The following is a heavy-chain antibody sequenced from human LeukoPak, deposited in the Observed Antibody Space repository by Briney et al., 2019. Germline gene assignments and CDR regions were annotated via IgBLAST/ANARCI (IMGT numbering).Heavy chain of an antibody. Sequence: RSGGSLRLSCAASGFTFSSYAMSWVRQAPGKGLDWVSSINGGGGSTYYADSVKGRFTISRDNSKNTLYLQMNSLRAEDTAVYYCAKIGANVGFWGQGTLVTVSS. J-gene: IGHJ4*02. CDR3: AKIGANVGF. CDR2: INGGGGST. V-gene: IGHV3-23*01. D-gene: IGHD4/OR15-4a*01. CDR1: GFTFSSYA.